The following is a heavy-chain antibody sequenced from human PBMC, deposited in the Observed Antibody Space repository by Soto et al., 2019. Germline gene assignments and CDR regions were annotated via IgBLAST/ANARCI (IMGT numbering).Heavy chain of an antibody. D-gene: IGHD5-18*01. Sequence: SETLSLTCTVSGGSVSSGSYYWSWIRQPPGKGLEWIGYIYYSGSTNYNPSLKSRVTISADTSKNQFSLKLSSVTAADTAVYYCARGYGRNFDYWGQGTLVTVS. V-gene: IGHV4-61*01. J-gene: IGHJ4*02. CDR1: GGSVSSGSYY. CDR2: IYYSGST. CDR3: ARGYGRNFDY.